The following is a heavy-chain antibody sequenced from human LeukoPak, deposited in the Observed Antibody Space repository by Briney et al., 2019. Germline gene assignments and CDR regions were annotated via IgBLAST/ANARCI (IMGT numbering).Heavy chain of an antibody. Sequence: PSETLSLTCAVYGGSFSGYYWSWIRQPPGKGLEWIGEINHSGSTNYNPSLKSRVTISVDTSKNQFSLKLSSVTAADTAVYYCARWEGIAVAGTSDYWGQGTLVTVSS. D-gene: IGHD6-19*01. CDR3: ARWEGIAVAGTSDY. J-gene: IGHJ4*02. V-gene: IGHV4-34*01. CDR2: INHSGST. CDR1: GGSFSGYY.